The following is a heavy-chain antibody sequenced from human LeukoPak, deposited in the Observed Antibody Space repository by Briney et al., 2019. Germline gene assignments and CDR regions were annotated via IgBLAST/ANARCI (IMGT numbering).Heavy chain of an antibody. Sequence: GGSLRLSCAASGFTFSSYAMSWVRQAPGKGLEWVSAISGSGGSTYYADSVKGRFTISRDNSKNTLYLQMNSLRAEETAVYYCANDVVVPAAMGSHWGHWGQGTLVTVSS. CDR1: GFTFSSYA. CDR2: ISGSGGST. D-gene: IGHD2-2*01. V-gene: IGHV3-23*01. J-gene: IGHJ4*02. CDR3: ANDVVVPAAMGSHWGH.